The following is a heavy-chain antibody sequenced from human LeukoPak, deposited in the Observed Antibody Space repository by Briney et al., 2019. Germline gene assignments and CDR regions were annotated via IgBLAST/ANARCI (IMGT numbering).Heavy chain of an antibody. CDR2: IDPSDSYT. Sequence: GESLKISCKGSGYSFTSYWISWVRQMPGKGLEWMGRIDPSDSYTNYSPSFEGHVTISADKSISTAYLQWSSLKASDTAMYYCARRGYGDYTNGFDYWGQGTLVAVSS. CDR1: GYSFTSYW. CDR3: ARRGYGDYTNGFDY. D-gene: IGHD4-17*01. J-gene: IGHJ4*02. V-gene: IGHV5-10-1*01.